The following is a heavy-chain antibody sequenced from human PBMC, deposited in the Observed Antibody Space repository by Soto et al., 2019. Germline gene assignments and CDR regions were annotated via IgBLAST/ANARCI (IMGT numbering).Heavy chain of an antibody. CDR3: ARGARITMVRGWFEHNWFDP. D-gene: IGHD3-10*01. J-gene: IGHJ5*02. CDR1: GYTFTNYG. Sequence: ASVKVSCKASGYTFTNYGISWVRQAPGQGLERMGWINVYNGNTKYAQKVQGRVTMTTDTSTSTAYMELRSLRSDDTAVYYCARGARITMVRGWFEHNWFDPWGQGTLVTVSS. V-gene: IGHV1-18*01. CDR2: INVYNGNT.